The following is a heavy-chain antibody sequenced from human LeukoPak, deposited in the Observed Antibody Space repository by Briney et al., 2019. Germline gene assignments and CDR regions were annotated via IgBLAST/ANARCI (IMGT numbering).Heavy chain of an antibody. D-gene: IGHD4-23*01. CDR2: VYHSGTT. V-gene: IGHV4-38-2*02. CDR1: GYSLMSTFY. Sequence: PSETLSLTCTVSGYSLMSTFYWGWIRPSPGKGLEWIGNVYHSGTTYSNPSLRSRVSISVDTSKNQFSLKLSSVTAADTAIYYCARVSDDEHGGNSGAVYFESWGQGTVVTVSS. J-gene: IGHJ4*02. CDR3: ARVSDDEHGGNSGAVYFES.